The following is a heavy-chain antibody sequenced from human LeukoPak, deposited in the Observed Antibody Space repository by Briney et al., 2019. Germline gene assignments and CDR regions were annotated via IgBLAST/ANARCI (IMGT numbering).Heavy chain of an antibody. V-gene: IGHV3-13*05. CDR2: IGTAGYP. Sequence: GGSLRLSCAASGFTFSSYDMHWVRQAPGKGLEWVSAIGTAGYPYYPGPVKGRFTISRENAKNSLYLQMNSLRAGDTAVYYCARGGGDGHFDYWGQGTLVTVSS. J-gene: IGHJ4*02. CDR1: GFTFSSYD. D-gene: IGHD2-8*01. CDR3: ARGGGDGHFDY.